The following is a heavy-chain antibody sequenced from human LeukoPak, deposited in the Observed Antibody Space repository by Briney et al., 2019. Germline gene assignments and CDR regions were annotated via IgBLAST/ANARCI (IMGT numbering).Heavy chain of an antibody. D-gene: IGHD6-13*01. CDR3: ARINQQQLILDY. J-gene: IGHJ4*02. CDR1: GLSFSDYY. Sequence: GGSLRLSCAASGLSFSDYYMSWIRQAPGKGLEWVSSISSSISYTNYADSVKGRFTISRDTARNSLYLQMNSLRAEDTAVYYCARINQQQLILDYWGQGTLVTVSS. CDR2: ISSSISYT. V-gene: IGHV3-11*03.